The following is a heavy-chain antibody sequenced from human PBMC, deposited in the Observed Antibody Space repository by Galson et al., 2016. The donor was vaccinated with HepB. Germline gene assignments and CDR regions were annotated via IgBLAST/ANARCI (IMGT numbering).Heavy chain of an antibody. Sequence: SETLSLTCNVSGASISSPTYYWGWIRQPPGKGLEWIGTIYISGTTYYNPSLDSRVTLSVDRTKNQFSLTLSSVTAADTAVYYCSTVLWPRVIDYWGQGIQVTVSS. D-gene: IGHD5-12*01. V-gene: IGHV4-39*01. CDR1: GASISSPTYY. J-gene: IGHJ4*02. CDR2: IYISGTT. CDR3: STVLWPRVIDY.